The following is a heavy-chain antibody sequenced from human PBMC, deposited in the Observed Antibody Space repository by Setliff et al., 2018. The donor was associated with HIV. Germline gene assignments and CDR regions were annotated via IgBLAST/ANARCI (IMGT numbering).Heavy chain of an antibody. V-gene: IGHV2-70*11. Sequence: SGPTLEPTQTLTLTCTFSGFSLSTSGMCVSWIRQPPGKALEWLARIAWTDAKNYNTSLKTRLTISWDTSKNQVVLTMTNMDPVDTGTYYCARIYGLSPPVWGQGTQVTVSS. CDR3: ARIYGLSPPV. D-gene: IGHD2-2*01. CDR2: IAWTDAK. J-gene: IGHJ4*02. CDR1: GFSLSTSGMC.